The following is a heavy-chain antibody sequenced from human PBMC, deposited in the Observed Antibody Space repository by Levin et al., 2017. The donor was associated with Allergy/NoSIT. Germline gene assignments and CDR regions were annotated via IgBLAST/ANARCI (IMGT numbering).Heavy chain of an antibody. CDR1: GYTFTGYY. Sequence: GESLKISCKASGYTFTGYYMHWVRQAPGQGLEWMGRINPNSGGTNYAQKFQGRVTMTRDTSISTAYMELSRLRSDDTAVYYCARDRYCSSTSCPHAPNWFDPWGQGTLVTVSS. CDR3: ARDRYCSSTSCPHAPNWFDP. D-gene: IGHD2-2*01. V-gene: IGHV1-2*06. J-gene: IGHJ5*02. CDR2: INPNSGGT.